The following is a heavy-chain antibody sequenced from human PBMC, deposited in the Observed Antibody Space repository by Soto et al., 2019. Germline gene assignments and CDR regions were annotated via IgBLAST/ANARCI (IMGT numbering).Heavy chain of an antibody. CDR2: VYYGGST. J-gene: IGHJ6*02. CDR1: GGSISSSSYY. Sequence: QLHLQESGPGLVKPSETLSLTCTVSGGSISSSSYYWGWIRQPPGKGLEWIGNVYYGGSTYYNPSLKSRATISVETSKSQFSLKLSSVTAADTAVYYCAGGDYYHSSGYYFYYYTMDVWGQRTTVTVSS. V-gene: IGHV4-39*01. CDR3: AGGDYYHSSGYYFYYYTMDV. D-gene: IGHD3-22*01.